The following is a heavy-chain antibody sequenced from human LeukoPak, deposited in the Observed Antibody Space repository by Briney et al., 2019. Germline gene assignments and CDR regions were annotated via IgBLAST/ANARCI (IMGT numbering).Heavy chain of an antibody. CDR3: AKDNVAAAGRYFDY. J-gene: IGHJ4*02. CDR1: GFTFSNYG. Sequence: GGSLRLSCAASGFTFSNYGMHWVRQAPGKGLEWVALISYDGSNKYFADSVKGRFTISRDDSKNTLYLQMHSLRAEDTAVYYCAKDNVAAAGRYFDYWGQGTLVTVSS. CDR2: ISYDGSNK. D-gene: IGHD6-13*01. V-gene: IGHV3-30*18.